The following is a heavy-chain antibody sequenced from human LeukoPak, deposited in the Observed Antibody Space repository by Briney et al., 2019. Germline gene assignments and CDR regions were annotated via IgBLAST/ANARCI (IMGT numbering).Heavy chain of an antibody. CDR3: ARNAVPAARLNWFDP. Sequence: GESLKISCKGSGYSFTSYWIGWVRQIPGKGLEWMGIIYPGDSDTRYSPSFQGQVTISADKSISTAYLQWSSLKASDTAMYYCARNAVPAARLNWFDPWGQGTLVTVSS. CDR1: GYSFTSYW. CDR2: IYPGDSDT. J-gene: IGHJ5*02. D-gene: IGHD2-2*01. V-gene: IGHV5-51*01.